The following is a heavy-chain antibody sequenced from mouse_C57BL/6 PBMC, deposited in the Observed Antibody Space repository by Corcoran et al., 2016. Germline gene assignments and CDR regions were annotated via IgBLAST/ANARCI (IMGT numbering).Heavy chain of an antibody. Sequence: QVQLKQSGAELVRPGASVKLSCKASGYTFTDYYINWVKQRPGQGLEWIARIYPGSGNTYYNEKFKGKATLTAEKSSSTAYMQLSSLTSEDSAVYFCARSITTVEVAYWGQGTLVTVSA. D-gene: IGHD1-1*01. J-gene: IGHJ3*01. V-gene: IGHV1-76*01. CDR1: GYTFTDYY. CDR3: ARSITTVEVAY. CDR2: IYPGSGNT.